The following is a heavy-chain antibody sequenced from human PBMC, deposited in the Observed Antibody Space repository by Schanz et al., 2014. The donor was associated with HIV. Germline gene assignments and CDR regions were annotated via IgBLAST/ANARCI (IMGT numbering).Heavy chain of an antibody. CDR1: GGSFSGYY. D-gene: IGHD2-15*01. J-gene: IGHJ3*01. Sequence: QVQLQQWGAGLLKPSETLSLTCAVYGGSFSGYYWSWIRQPPGKGLEWIGYIYYIGSTYYNPSLKSRITISVDTSKNQFSLKLTSVTAADTAVYFCARTSGGSDYWGQGTMVIVSS. CDR3: ARTSGGSDY. CDR2: IYYIGST. V-gene: IGHV4-34*01.